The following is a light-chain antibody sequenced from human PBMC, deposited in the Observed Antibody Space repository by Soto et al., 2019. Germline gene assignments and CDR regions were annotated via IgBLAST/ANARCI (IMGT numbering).Light chain of an antibody. J-gene: IGLJ7*01. V-gene: IGLV1-51*01. CDR1: SSNIGDNS. CDR2: DNN. CDR3: GTWDNSLSAGV. Sequence: QSVLTQPPSVSAAPGQKVTISCSGTSSNIGDNSVCWYQHLPGTAPKLLIYDNNKRPSGIPDRFSGSKSGTSATLGITGLQTGDEADYYCGTWDNSLSAGVFGGGTQLTVL.